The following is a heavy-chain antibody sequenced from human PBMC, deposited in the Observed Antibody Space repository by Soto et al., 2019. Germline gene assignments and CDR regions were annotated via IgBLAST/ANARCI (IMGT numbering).Heavy chain of an antibody. CDR1: GGTFSSYT. CDR3: ARGPYYYDSSGYPAFDY. V-gene: IGHV1-46*01. D-gene: IGHD3-22*01. CDR2: INPSGGST. Sequence: GASVKVSCKASGGTFSSYTISWVRQAPGQGLEWMGIINPSGGSTSYAQKFQGRVTMTRDTSTSTVYMELSSLRSEDTAVYYCARGPYYYDSSGYPAFDYWGQGTLVTVSS. J-gene: IGHJ4*02.